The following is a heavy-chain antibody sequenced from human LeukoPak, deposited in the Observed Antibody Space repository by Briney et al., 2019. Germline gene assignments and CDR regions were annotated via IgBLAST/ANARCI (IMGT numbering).Heavy chain of an antibody. Sequence: PGRSLRLSCAASGFTFSSYSMNWVRQAPGKGLEWVSSISSSSSYIYYADSVKGRFTISRDNAKNSLYLQMNSLRAEDTAVYYCARDIIVGATAGRDAFDIWGQGTMVTVSS. CDR2: ISSSSSYI. D-gene: IGHD1-26*01. V-gene: IGHV3-21*01. CDR1: GFTFSSYS. CDR3: ARDIIVGATAGRDAFDI. J-gene: IGHJ3*02.